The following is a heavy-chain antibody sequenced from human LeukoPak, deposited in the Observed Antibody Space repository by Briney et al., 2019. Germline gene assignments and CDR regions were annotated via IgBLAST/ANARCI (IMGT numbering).Heavy chain of an antibody. CDR2: IRYDGSNK. Sequence: PGGSLRLSCAASGFTFSSYAMHWVRQAPGKGLEWVAFIRYDGSNKYYADSVKGRFTVSRDNSKNTLYLQMNSLRAEDTAVYYCARDPDSSGYYVPFFDYWGQGTLVTVSS. V-gene: IGHV3-30*02. J-gene: IGHJ4*02. CDR1: GFTFSSYA. CDR3: ARDPDSSGYYVPFFDY. D-gene: IGHD3-22*01.